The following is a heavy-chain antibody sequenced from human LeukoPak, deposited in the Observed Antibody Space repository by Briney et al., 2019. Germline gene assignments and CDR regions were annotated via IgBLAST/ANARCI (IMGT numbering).Heavy chain of an antibody. V-gene: IGHV3-74*01. Sequence: GGSLRLSCAASGFAFSSYWMHWVRQAPGKGLVWVSRINSDGSSTSYADSVKGRFTISRDNAKNTLYLQMNSLRAEDTAVYYCARDSSGWLTPLDYSCQGTLVTVSS. D-gene: IGHD6-19*01. CDR2: INSDGSST. CDR1: GFAFSSYW. J-gene: IGHJ4*02. CDR3: ARDSSGWLTPLDY.